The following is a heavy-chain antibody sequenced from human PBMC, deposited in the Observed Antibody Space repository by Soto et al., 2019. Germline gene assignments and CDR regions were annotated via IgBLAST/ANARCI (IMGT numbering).Heavy chain of an antibody. Sequence: GGSLRLSCVASGFTFRLNDMTWVRQAPGKGLEWVSSISSSGGSTYYAESVKGRFTISRDNSKNTLSLQMNSLSAEDTAVYYCAKDRDTYFSYGLDVWGQGTTVTVSS. CDR2: ISSSGGST. CDR3: AKDRDTYFSYGLDV. CDR1: GFTFRLND. V-gene: IGHV3-23*01. D-gene: IGHD3-10*01. J-gene: IGHJ6*02.